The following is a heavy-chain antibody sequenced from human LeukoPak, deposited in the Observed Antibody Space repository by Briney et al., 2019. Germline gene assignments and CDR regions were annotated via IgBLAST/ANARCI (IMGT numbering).Heavy chain of an antibody. CDR2: NSSSSSYI. Sequence: GGSLRLSCATSGFTFSSYNKNGVRQAPGKGLEWVSSNSSSSSYIYYADSVKGRFTISRDNAKNSLYLQMNSLRAEDTAVYYCARGIPLYRGYYYYMDVWGKGTTVTVSS. CDR1: GFTFSSYN. V-gene: IGHV3-21*01. D-gene: IGHD2-21*01. CDR3: ARGIPLYRGYYYYMDV. J-gene: IGHJ6*03.